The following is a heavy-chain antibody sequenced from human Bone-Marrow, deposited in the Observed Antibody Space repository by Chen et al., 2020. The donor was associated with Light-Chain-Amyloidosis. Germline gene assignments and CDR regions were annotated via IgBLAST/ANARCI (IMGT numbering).Heavy chain of an antibody. CDR1: GITFSDVW. V-gene: IGHV3-15*01. D-gene: IGHD2-21*02. Sequence: EVQLVESGGGLVNPGGSLRLSCAASGITFSDVWMTWVRQIPGKGLELVGRIKRNFEGGATEYAASVKGIFTISRDDSKNTVYLQMSSLKIEDTGVYYCTTDCAGSRDCYTYFHQLGQGTQVIVSP. CDR3: TTDCAGSRDCYTYFHQ. CDR2: IKRNFEGGAT. J-gene: IGHJ1*01.